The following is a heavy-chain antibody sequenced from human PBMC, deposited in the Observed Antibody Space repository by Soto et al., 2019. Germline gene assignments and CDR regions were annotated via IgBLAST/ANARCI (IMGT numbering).Heavy chain of an antibody. CDR2: IQQDGSEK. CDR1: GFTFSTYW. J-gene: IGHJ4*02. Sequence: GGSLRLSCAVSGFTFSTYWMSWVRQTPGKGLEWVANIQQDGSEKYYVDSVKGRFTISRDNAKSSLFLQMNSLRVEDTAVYYCARDRGWNIVVVPASFDFWGQGALVTVSS. V-gene: IGHV3-7*01. D-gene: IGHD2-2*01. CDR3: ARDRGWNIVVVPASFDF.